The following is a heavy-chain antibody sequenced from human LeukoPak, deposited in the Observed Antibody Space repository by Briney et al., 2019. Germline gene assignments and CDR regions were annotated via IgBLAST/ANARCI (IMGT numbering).Heavy chain of an antibody. J-gene: IGHJ4*02. D-gene: IGHD1-26*01. CDR3: ARGRSGSYFGDY. CDR2: ISYDGSNK. V-gene: IGHV3-30-3*01. Sequence: GESLRLSCAASGFPFSSYAMHWVRQAPGKGLEWVAVISYDGSNKYYADSVKGRFTISRDNSKNTLYLQMNSLRAEDTAVYYCARGRSGSYFGDYWGQGTLVTVSS. CDR1: GFPFSSYA.